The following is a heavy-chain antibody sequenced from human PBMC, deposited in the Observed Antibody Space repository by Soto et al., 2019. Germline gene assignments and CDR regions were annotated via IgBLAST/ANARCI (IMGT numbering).Heavy chain of an antibody. Sequence: GGSLRVSCAASGFTFSTYSMHWVRQAPGKGLEWVSYISSSSSTIYYAASVKGRFTISRDNAKKSLYLQMNSLRDEDTAVYYCARGADCDSCIIRLNWFDPWGQGTLVTVSS. D-gene: IGHD3-22*01. CDR1: GFTFSTYS. J-gene: IGHJ5*02. V-gene: IGHV3-48*02. CDR2: ISSSSSTI. CDR3: ARGADCDSCIIRLNWFDP.